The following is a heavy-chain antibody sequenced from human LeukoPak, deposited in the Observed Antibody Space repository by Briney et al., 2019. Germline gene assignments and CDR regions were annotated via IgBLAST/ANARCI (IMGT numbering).Heavy chain of an antibody. CDR1: GYTFTGYY. CDR3: ARNTGGYSGYGGDWFDP. Sequence: ASVKVSCKASGYTFTGYYMHWVRQAPGQGLEWMGWINPSSGGTNYAQKFQGRVTMTRDTSISTAYMELSRLRSDDTAVYYCARNTGGYSGYGGDWFDPWGQGTLVTVSS. V-gene: IGHV1-2*02. CDR2: INPSSGGT. D-gene: IGHD5-12*01. J-gene: IGHJ5*02.